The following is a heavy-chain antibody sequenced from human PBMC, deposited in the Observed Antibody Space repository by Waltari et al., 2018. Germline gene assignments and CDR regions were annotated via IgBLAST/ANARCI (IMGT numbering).Heavy chain of an antibody. V-gene: IGHV3-7*01. D-gene: IGHD3-10*01. CDR2: IKQDGSEK. Sequence: EVQLVESGGGLVQPGGSLRLSCAASGFTFSSYWMSWVRPAPGKGLAWVANIKQDGSEKYYGDSVKGRFTISRDNAKNSLYLQMNSLRAEDTAVYYCASHITYYYGSGSYSPHSYYMDVWGKGTTVTVSS. CDR1: GFTFSSYW. CDR3: ASHITYYYGSGSYSPHSYYMDV. J-gene: IGHJ6*03.